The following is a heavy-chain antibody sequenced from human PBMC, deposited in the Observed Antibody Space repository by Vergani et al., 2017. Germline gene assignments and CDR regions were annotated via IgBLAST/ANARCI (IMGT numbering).Heavy chain of an antibody. CDR2: IDRNYGVK. J-gene: IGHJ2*01. CDR1: GFTFHAFS. V-gene: IGHV3-9*01. CDR3: VKDNDDDADGPVDL. Sequence: VEAGGGLVQPGGSLRLSCTASGFTFHAFSFHFFLQVSGRGLEWVSGIDRNYGVKNGNSFEGRFSISRDNAKKAVFLQMNNLRHEDTALYFCVKDNDDDADGPVDLWGRGTLVTVSS. D-gene: IGHD3-16*01.